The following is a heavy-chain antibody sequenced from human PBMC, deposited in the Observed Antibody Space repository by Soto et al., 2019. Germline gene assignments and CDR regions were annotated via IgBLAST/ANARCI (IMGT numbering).Heavy chain of an antibody. J-gene: IGHJ4*02. Sequence: SETLSLTCTVSGGSVSSSTYYWGWIRQPPGKGLEWIASIYYSGSTYYNPSLESRVTISVDTSKNQFSLKLSSVTAAETAVYYCAILRGYLDYWGQGTLVTVSS. D-gene: IGHD2-15*01. CDR2: IYYSGST. CDR1: GGSVSSSTYY. V-gene: IGHV4-39*01. CDR3: AILRGYLDY.